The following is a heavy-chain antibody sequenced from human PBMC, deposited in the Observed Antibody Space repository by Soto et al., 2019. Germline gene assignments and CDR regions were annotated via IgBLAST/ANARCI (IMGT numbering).Heavy chain of an antibody. CDR3: ARAVGPFDY. D-gene: IGHD3-16*01. Sequence: QVQLVESGGGVVQPGRSLRLSCAASGFTFSIYGMHWVRQAPGKGLEWVAVIWNDGSNKYYGDSVKGRFTISRDNSKNTLYLQMNSLRFEDTAIYYCARAVGPFDYWGQGNLVSVSS. CDR1: GFTFSIYG. J-gene: IGHJ4*02. V-gene: IGHV3-33*01. CDR2: IWNDGSNK.